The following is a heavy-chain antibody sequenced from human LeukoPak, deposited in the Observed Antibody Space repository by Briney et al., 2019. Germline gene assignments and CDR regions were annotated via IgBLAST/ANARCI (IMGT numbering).Heavy chain of an antibody. CDR2: IKQDGSEK. D-gene: IGHD1-1*01. V-gene: IGHV3-7*01. CDR1: GFTFSYYW. J-gene: IGHJ4*02. Sequence: GSLRLSFATSGFTFSYYWMSWVRQAPGQGLEWVANIKQDGSEKYYVYSVKGRFTISRDNAKNSLYLQMNSLRGEDTAVYYCASHYKGDYFDYWGQGTLVTVSS. CDR3: ASHYKGDYFDY.